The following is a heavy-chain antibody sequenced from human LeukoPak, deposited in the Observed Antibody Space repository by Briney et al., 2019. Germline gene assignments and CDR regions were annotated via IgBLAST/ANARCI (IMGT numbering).Heavy chain of an antibody. CDR1: GFTFSSYA. CDR2: ISGSGDST. J-gene: IGHJ4*02. Sequence: GGSLRLSCAASGFTFSSYAMSWVRQAPGKGLEWVSAISGSGDSTYHADSVKGRFTISRDNSKNTLYLQMNNLRVEDTAVYFCAKGSSDWSGPTGVFDYWGQGTLVTGSS. V-gene: IGHV3-23*01. CDR3: AKGSSDWSGPTGVFDY. D-gene: IGHD1-1*01.